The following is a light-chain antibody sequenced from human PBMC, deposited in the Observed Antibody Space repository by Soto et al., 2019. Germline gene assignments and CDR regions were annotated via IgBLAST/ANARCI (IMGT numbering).Light chain of an antibody. CDR1: SSDVGSYNL. CDR3: CSYAGSSTYV. CDR2: EVS. Sequence: QSVLTQPASVSGSPGQLITISCTGTSSDVGSYNLVSWYQHHPGKAPKVMIYEVSKRPSGVSNRFSGSKSGNTASLTISGLQAEDEADYYCCSYAGSSTYVFGSGTKLTVL. J-gene: IGLJ1*01. V-gene: IGLV2-23*02.